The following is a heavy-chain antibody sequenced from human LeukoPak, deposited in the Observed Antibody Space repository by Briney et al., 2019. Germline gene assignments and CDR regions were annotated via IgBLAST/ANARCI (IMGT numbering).Heavy chain of an antibody. Sequence: ASVKVSCKVSGYTLTELSMHWVRQAPGKGLEWMGGFDPEDGETIYAQKFQGRVTMTRDTSTSTVYMELSSLRSEDTAVYYCAAGGGYEPLFDYWGQGTLVTVSS. J-gene: IGHJ4*02. CDR2: FDPEDGET. CDR3: AAGGGYEPLFDY. CDR1: GYTLTELS. D-gene: IGHD5-12*01. V-gene: IGHV1-24*01.